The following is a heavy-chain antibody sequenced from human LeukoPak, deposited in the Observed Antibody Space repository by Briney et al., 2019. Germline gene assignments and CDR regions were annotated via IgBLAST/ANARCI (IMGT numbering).Heavy chain of an antibody. CDR2: INLNSGGT. Sequence: ASVKVSCKASGYTFIGYYMHWVRQAPGQGLEWMGWINLNSGGTNYAQKFQGRVTMTRDTSISTAYMELSRLRSDDTAVYYCARDSALLSYGSGSYYNFDYWGQGTLVTVSS. CDR1: GYTFIGYY. J-gene: IGHJ4*02. CDR3: ARDSALLSYGSGSYYNFDY. V-gene: IGHV1-2*02. D-gene: IGHD3-10*01.